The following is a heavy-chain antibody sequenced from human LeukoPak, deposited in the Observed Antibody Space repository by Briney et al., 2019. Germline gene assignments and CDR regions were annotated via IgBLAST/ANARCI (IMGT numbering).Heavy chain of an antibody. Sequence: GRSLRLSCAASGFTFSSYAMHWVRQAPGKGLEWVAVISYDGSNKYYADSVKGRFTISRDNSKNTLYLQMNSLRAEDTAVYYCARVITAMVTDYYYGMDVWGQGTTVTVSS. CDR1: GFTFSSYA. J-gene: IGHJ6*02. D-gene: IGHD5-18*01. V-gene: IGHV3-30-3*01. CDR3: ARVITAMVTDYYYGMDV. CDR2: ISYDGSNK.